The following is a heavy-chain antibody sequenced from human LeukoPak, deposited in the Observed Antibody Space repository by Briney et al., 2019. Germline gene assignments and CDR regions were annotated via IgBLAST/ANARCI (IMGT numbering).Heavy chain of an antibody. Sequence: GSLRLSCAASGFTFSSYSMSWVRQAPGKGLEWVSAISGSGGSTYYADSVKGRFTISRDNSKNTLYLQMNSLRAEDTAVYYCAKRSPVAGHFDYWGQGTLVTVSS. J-gene: IGHJ4*02. D-gene: IGHD6-19*01. V-gene: IGHV3-23*01. CDR2: ISGSGGST. CDR3: AKRSPVAGHFDY. CDR1: GFTFSSYS.